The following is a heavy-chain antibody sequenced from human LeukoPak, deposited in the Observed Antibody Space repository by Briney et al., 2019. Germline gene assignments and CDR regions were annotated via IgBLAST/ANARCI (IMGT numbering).Heavy chain of an antibody. J-gene: IGHJ3*02. V-gene: IGHV3-21*01. D-gene: IGHD4-17*01. Sequence: GGSLRLSCAASGFTFSSYSMNWVRQAPGKGLEWVSSISSSSSYIYYADSVKGRFTISRDNAKNSLYLQMNSLRAEDTAVYYCAVIYYGDYVDAFDIWGQGTMVTVSS. CDR3: AVIYYGDYVDAFDI. CDR2: ISSSSSYI. CDR1: GFTFSSYS.